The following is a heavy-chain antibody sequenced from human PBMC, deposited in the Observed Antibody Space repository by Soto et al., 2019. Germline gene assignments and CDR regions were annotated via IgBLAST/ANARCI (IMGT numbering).Heavy chain of an antibody. V-gene: IGHV6-1*01. CDR3: ARVGRLRYYYDSSGYWSMDV. J-gene: IGHJ6*02. CDR1: GDSVSSNSAA. CDR2: TYYRSKWYN. D-gene: IGHD3-22*01. Sequence: SQTLSLTCVISGDSVSSNSAAWNWIRQSPSRGLEWLGRTYYRSKWYNDYAVSVKSRITINPDTSKNQFSLQLNSVTPEDTAVYYCARVGRLRYYYDSSGYWSMDVWGQGTTVTVSS.